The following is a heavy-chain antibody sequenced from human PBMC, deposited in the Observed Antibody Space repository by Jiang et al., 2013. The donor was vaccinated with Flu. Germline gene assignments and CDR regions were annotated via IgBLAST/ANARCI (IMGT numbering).Heavy chain of an antibody. J-gene: IGHJ4*02. CDR3: ARSTADIRFLEWFSRNIDY. Sequence: SVKVSCKASGYTFTSYDINWVRQATGQGLEWMGWMNPNSGNTGYAQKFQGRVTMTRNTSISTAYMELSSLRSEDTAVYYCARSTADIRFLEWFSRNIDYWGQGTLVTVSS. D-gene: IGHD3-3*01. CDR1: GYTFTSYD. V-gene: IGHV1-8*01. CDR2: MNPNSGNT.